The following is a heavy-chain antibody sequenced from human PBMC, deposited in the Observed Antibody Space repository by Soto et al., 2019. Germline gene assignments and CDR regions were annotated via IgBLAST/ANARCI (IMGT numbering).Heavy chain of an antibody. CDR2: ISFDGNHK. D-gene: IGHD6-6*01. Sequence: GGSLRLSCSASGFILGDYALHWVRQAPGKGLEWLAVISFDGNHKYYADSVQGRFTVSRDNSKNTLSLQMNSLRAEDTAVYYCAKQVRDGTSSPYYFDYWGQGTLVTVSS. CDR3: AKQVRDGTSSPYYFDY. J-gene: IGHJ4*02. CDR1: GFILGDYA. V-gene: IGHV3-30*07.